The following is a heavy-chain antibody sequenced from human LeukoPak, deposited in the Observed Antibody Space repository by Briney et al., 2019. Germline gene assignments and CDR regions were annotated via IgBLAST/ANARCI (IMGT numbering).Heavy chain of an antibody. CDR2: ISDSGVGT. Sequence: GGSLRLSCATSGFTFSSCAMSWVRQAPGKGLEWVSIISDSGVGTYYADSVKGRFIISRDNSKNMLYLQMNSLRAEDTAVYYCAKESGLLGVPLYDYWGRGILVTASS. D-gene: IGHD1-26*01. CDR1: GFTFSSCA. J-gene: IGHJ4*02. V-gene: IGHV3-23*01. CDR3: AKESGLLGVPLYDY.